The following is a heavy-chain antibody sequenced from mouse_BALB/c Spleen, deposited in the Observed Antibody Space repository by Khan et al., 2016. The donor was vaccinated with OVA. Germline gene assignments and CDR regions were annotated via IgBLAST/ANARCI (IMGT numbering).Heavy chain of an antibody. Sequence: QVQLQQSGAELARPGASVKMSCKTSGYTFTSYTIHWIKLRPGQGLEWIGYINPSNGYTNYNQKFKDKATLTADKSSTTAYMQLSSLTSDDSAVYNGGRGGAGYRNDGWFAYWGQGTLVTVSA. J-gene: IGHJ3*01. V-gene: IGHV1-4*01. D-gene: IGHD2-14*01. CDR3: GRGGAGYRNDGWFAY. CDR1: GYTFTSYT. CDR2: INPSNGYT.